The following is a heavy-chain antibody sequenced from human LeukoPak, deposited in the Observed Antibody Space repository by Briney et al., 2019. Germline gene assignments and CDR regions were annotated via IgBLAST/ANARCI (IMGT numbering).Heavy chain of an antibody. J-gene: IGHJ4*02. D-gene: IGHD6-19*01. CDR2: ISGSGDST. Sequence: GGSLRLSCAASGFTFTSYAMNWVRQVPGKGLEWVSGISGSGDSTNYADSVKGRFTISRDNSEDTLYLQMNSLRAEDTAVYYCAKDAFVSGWYYFDYWGQGLLVTVSS. CDR1: GFTFTSYA. V-gene: IGHV3-23*01. CDR3: AKDAFVSGWYYFDY.